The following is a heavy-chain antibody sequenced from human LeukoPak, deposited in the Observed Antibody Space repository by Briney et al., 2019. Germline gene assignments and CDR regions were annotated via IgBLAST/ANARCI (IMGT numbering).Heavy chain of an antibody. D-gene: IGHD3-10*01. CDR3: VRITMVRGVKILDY. Sequence: SETLSLTCTVSGGSISSYYWSWIRQPPGKGLEWIRYIYTSGSTNYNPSLKSRVTISVDTSKNQFSLKLSSVTAADTAVYYCVRITMVRGVKILDYWGPGTLVTVSS. CDR1: GGSISSYY. J-gene: IGHJ4*02. CDR2: IYTSGST. V-gene: IGHV4-4*09.